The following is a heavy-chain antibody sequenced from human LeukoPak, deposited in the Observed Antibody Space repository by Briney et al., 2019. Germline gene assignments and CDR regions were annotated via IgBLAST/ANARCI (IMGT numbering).Heavy chain of an antibody. CDR1: GGSFSGYY. V-gene: IGHV4-34*01. CDR3: ARTRKQWLDYYFDY. D-gene: IGHD6-19*01. J-gene: IGHJ4*02. Sequence: SETLSLTCAVYGGSFSGYYWSWIRQPPGKGLEWIGEINHSGSTNYNPSLKSRVTISVDTSKNQFSLKLSSVTAADTAVYYCARTRKQWLDYYFDYWGQGTLDTVSS. CDR2: INHSGST.